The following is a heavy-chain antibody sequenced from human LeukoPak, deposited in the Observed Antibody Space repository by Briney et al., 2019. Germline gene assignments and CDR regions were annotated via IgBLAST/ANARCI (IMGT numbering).Heavy chain of an antibody. Sequence: GGSLRLSCAASGFTFSAYGVTWVRQAPGKGLEWVSSMGVSGDNVHYADSVKGRFAISGDNSKNTLYLHMNSLRAEDAAVYYCAKDPNGDYVGAFDTWGQGTMVIVSS. CDR1: GFTFSAYG. V-gene: IGHV3-23*01. J-gene: IGHJ3*02. CDR3: AKDPNGDYVGAFDT. CDR2: MGVSGDNV. D-gene: IGHD4-17*01.